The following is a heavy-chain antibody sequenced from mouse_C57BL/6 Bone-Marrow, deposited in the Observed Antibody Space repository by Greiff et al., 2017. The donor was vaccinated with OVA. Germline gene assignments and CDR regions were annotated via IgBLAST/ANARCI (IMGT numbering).Heavy chain of an antibody. CDR1: GYTFTSYW. CDR2: IDPSDSYT. D-gene: IGHD2-13*01. Sequence: VKLQQPGAELVRPGTSVKLSCKASGYTFTSYWMHWVKQRPGQGLEWIGVIDPSDSYTNYNQKFKGKATLTVDTSSSTAYMQLSSLTSEDSAVYYCARGLHWFAYWGQGTLVTVSA. J-gene: IGHJ3*01. CDR3: ARGLHWFAY. V-gene: IGHV1-59*01.